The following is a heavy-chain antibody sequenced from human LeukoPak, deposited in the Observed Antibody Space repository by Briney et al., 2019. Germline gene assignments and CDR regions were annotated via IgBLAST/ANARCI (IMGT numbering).Heavy chain of an antibody. D-gene: IGHD2-2*01. Sequence: GGSLRLSCAASGNYWMHWVRQVPGKGLVWVSHINSDGSWTSYADSVKGRFTISKDNAKNTLYLQMNSLRAEDTAVYYCARLPYCSSTSCYYGWFDPWGQGTLVTVSS. V-gene: IGHV3-74*01. CDR1: GNYW. CDR2: INSDGSWT. CDR3: ARLPYCSSTSCYYGWFDP. J-gene: IGHJ5*02.